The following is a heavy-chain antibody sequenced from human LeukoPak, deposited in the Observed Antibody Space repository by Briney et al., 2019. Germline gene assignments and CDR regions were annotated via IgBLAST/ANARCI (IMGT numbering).Heavy chain of an antibody. D-gene: IGHD6-13*01. CDR2: ISRSDGTI. CDR1: GFTLSSYE. V-gene: IGHV3-48*03. Sequence: PGGSLRLSCAASGFTLSSYEMNWVRQAPGKGLEWVSYISRSDGTIYYADSVKGRFTISRDNAKNSLYLQMNSLRAEDTAVYYCAREVASSSWAYYFDYWGQGTLVTVSS. J-gene: IGHJ4*02. CDR3: AREVASSSWAYYFDY.